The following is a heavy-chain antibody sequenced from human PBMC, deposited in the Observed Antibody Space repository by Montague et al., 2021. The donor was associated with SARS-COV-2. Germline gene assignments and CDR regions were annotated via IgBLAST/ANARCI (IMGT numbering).Heavy chain of an antibody. D-gene: IGHD6-13*01. J-gene: IGHJ6*02. CDR2: IYYSGST. CDR3: ARVGRQQLVRLSGMDV. V-gene: IGHV4-39*07. Sequence: SETLSLTCTVSGGSISSSSYYWGWIRQPPGKGLEWIGSIYYSGSTYYNPSPKSRVTISVDTSKNQFSLELSSVTAADTAVYYCARVGRQQLVRLSGMDVWGQGTTVTVSS. CDR1: GGSISSSSYY.